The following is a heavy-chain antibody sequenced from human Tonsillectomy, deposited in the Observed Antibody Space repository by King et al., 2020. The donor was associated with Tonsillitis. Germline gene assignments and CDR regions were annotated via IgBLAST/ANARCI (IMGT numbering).Heavy chain of an antibody. CDR3: ARTWGNALLWFGELLDY. Sequence: VQLVESGGGVVQPGRSLRLSCAASGFTFSNYALHWVRQAPGKGLEWVAIISYNGTNKYYADPVKGRFTISRDNSKNTLYLQMNSLRAEDTAVYYCARTWGNALLWFGELLDYWGQGTLVTVSS. D-gene: IGHD3-10*01. CDR1: GFTFSNYA. V-gene: IGHV3-30-3*01. CDR2: ISYNGTNK. J-gene: IGHJ4*02.